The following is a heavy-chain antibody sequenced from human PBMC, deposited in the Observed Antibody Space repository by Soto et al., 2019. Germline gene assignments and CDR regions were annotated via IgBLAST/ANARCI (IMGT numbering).Heavy chain of an antibody. J-gene: IGHJ6*02. CDR3: ARFTDYAYVYGMDV. Sequence: PGESLKISCKAFGFSFLNYWIGWVRQEPGKGLEWMGIILPHDSDARYSPSLQGHVTISADTSINTAYLHWSSLKASDSATYYCARFTDYAYVYGMDVWGQGTTVTVSS. V-gene: IGHV5-51*01. CDR1: GFSFLNYW. CDR2: ILPHDSDA.